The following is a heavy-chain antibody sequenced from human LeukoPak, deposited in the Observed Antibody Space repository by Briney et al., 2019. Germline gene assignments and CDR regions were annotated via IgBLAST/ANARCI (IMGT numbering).Heavy chain of an antibody. Sequence: PSETLSLTCTVSGGSISSYYWSWIRQPLGKGPEWIGYIYYSGSTNYNPSLKSRVTISVDTSKNQFSLKLSSVTAADTAVYYCARERTVVTEYWYFDLWGRGTLVTVSS. CDR3: ARERTVVTEYWYFDL. J-gene: IGHJ2*01. CDR1: GGSISSYY. CDR2: IYYSGST. D-gene: IGHD4-23*01. V-gene: IGHV4-59*01.